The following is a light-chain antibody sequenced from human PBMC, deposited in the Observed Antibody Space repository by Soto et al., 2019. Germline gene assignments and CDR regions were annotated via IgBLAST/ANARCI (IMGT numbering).Light chain of an antibody. Sequence: QSALTQAASVSGSPGQSITISCTGTSSDVGGYNYVSWYQQHPGKAPKLMIYEVSNRPSGISNRFSGSKSGNTASLTISGLQAEDEADYYCSSYTGSSTPYVFGTGTKLTVL. CDR3: SSYTGSSTPYV. V-gene: IGLV2-14*01. CDR1: SSDVGGYNY. CDR2: EVS. J-gene: IGLJ1*01.